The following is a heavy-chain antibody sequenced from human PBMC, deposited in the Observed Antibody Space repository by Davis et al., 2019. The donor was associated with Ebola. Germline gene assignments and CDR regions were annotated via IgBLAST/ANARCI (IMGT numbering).Heavy chain of an antibody. Sequence: PGGSLRLSCAASGFTFSNYAMTWVSQAPGKGLEWVSVISHNAGTTYYADSVTGRFTISRDNSKNTLYLQRNSLRAEDTAVYYCARVRQPVVVPAAMEVAFDIWGQGTMVTVSS. CDR3: ARVRQPVVVPAAMEVAFDI. CDR2: ISHNAGTT. CDR1: GFTFSNYA. D-gene: IGHD2-2*01. V-gene: IGHV3-23*01. J-gene: IGHJ3*02.